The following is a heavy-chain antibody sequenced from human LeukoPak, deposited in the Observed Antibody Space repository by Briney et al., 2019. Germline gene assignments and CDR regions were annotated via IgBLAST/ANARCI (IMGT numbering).Heavy chain of an antibody. V-gene: IGHV3-21*01. D-gene: IGHD1-14*01. CDR3: VRENHGSFDS. CDR1: GFSFSTYY. J-gene: IGHJ4*02. Sequence: PGGSLRLSCAASGFSFSTYYVNWVRRAPGKGLEWVSCISSGSTYIFYADSVRGRFAASRDNAKNSLYLQMNSLRADDTAVYYCVRENHGSFDSWGQGSLVTVSS. CDR2: ISSGSTYI.